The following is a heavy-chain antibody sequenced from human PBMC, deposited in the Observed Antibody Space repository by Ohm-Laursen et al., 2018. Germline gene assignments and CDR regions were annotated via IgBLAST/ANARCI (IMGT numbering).Heavy chain of an antibody. CDR1: GFTFSSYG. CDR3: AREQGGCFDY. J-gene: IGHJ4*02. V-gene: IGHV3-30*03. CDR2: ISYDGSNK. D-gene: IGHD1-26*01. Sequence: SLRLSCAASGFTFSSYGMHWVRQAPGKGLEWVAVISYDGSNKYYADSVKGRFTISRDNAKNSLYLQMNSLRAEDTAVYYCAREQGGCFDYWGQGTLVTVSS.